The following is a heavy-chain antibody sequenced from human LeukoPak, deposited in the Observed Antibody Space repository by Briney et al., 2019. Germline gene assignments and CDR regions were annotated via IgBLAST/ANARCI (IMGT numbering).Heavy chain of an antibody. CDR1: GFTFSSYA. CDR3: AKKQDIVVVPAAMGFDY. J-gene: IGHJ4*02. V-gene: IGHV3-23*01. CDR2: ISGSGGST. D-gene: IGHD2-2*01. Sequence: PGGSLRLSCAASGFTFSSYAMSWVRQAPGKGLEWVPAISGSGGSTYYADSVKGRFTISRDNSKNTLYLQMNSLRAEDTAVYYCAKKQDIVVVPAAMGFDYWGQGTLVTVSS.